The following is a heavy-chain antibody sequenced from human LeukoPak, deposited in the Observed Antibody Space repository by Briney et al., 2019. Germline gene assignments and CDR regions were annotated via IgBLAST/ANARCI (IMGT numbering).Heavy chain of an antibody. CDR3: ARLSGNGYYSDY. D-gene: IGHD1-20*01. CDR1: GYRFSNFW. J-gene: IGHJ4*02. Sequence: GEPLKISCKGSGYRFSNFWIGWVRQMPGKGLEWMGIIYPGDSDTRYSPSFQGQVTISADKSISTAYLQWSSLKASDTAMYYCARLSGNGYYSDYWGQGTLVTVSS. CDR2: IYPGDSDT. V-gene: IGHV5-51*01.